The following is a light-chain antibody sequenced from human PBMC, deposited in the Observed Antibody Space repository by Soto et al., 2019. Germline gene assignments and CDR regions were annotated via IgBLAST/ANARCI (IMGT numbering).Light chain of an antibody. CDR2: RNN. CDR3: AAWDDSLRGVG. Sequence: QSVLTQPPSASGTPGQRFTISCSGSRSNIGSNYVYWYQQLPGTAPKLLIYRNNQRTSGVPDRFSGSKYGTSASLAISGLRYEDEADYYCAAWDDSLRGVGFGGGTKRT. J-gene: IGLJ2*01. V-gene: IGLV1-47*01. CDR1: RSNIGSNY.